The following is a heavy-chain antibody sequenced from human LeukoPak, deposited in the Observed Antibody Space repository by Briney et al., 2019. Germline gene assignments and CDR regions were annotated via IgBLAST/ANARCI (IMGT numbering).Heavy chain of an antibody. CDR1: GGSISSGSYY. CDR3: ARVPQYYYDSSGYSDY. Sequence: SETLSLTCTVPGGSISSGSYYGSWIRQPAGKGLEWIGRIYTSGSTNYNPSLKSRVTISVDTSKNQFSLKLSSVTAADTAVYYCARVPQYYYDSSGYSDYWGQGTLVTVSS. V-gene: IGHV4-61*02. J-gene: IGHJ4*02. D-gene: IGHD3-22*01. CDR2: IYTSGST.